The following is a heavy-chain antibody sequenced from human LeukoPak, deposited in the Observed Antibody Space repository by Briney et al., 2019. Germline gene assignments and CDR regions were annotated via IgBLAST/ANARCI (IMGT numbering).Heavy chain of an antibody. D-gene: IGHD2-15*01. CDR3: ARQRVAPPWWYFDL. CDR2: IIPIFGTA. CDR1: GGTFSSYA. J-gene: IGHJ2*01. V-gene: IGHV1-69*06. Sequence: ASVKVSCKASGGTFSSYAISWVRQAPGQGLEWMGGIIPIFGTANYAQKFQGRVTITADKSTSTAYMELSSLRSEDTAVYYCARQRVAPPWWYFDLWGRGTLVTVSS.